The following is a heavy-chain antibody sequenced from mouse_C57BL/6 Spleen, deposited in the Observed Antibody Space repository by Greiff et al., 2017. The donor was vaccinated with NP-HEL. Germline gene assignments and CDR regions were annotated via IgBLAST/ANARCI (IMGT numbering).Heavy chain of an antibody. J-gene: IGHJ3*01. Sequence: QVQLQQPGAELVKPGASVKLSCKASGYTFTSYWMHWVKQRPGRGLEWIGRIDPNSGGTKYNEKFKSKATLTVDQPYSTAYMQRSSLTSEDSAVYYWAREGTAQARAWFAYWGQGTLVTVSA. CDR1: GYTFTSYW. CDR3: AREGTAQARAWFAY. V-gene: IGHV1-72*01. D-gene: IGHD3-2*02. CDR2: IDPNSGGT.